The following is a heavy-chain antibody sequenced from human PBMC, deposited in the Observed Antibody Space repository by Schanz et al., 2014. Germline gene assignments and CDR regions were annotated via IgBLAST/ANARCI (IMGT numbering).Heavy chain of an antibody. D-gene: IGHD2-2*01. V-gene: IGHV3-7*01. CDR1: GFTFSKYW. CDR3: AKDSTHIDIVLVPTAIDY. Sequence: EVQLVESGGGLVKPGGSLRLSCGGSGFTFSKYWMSWVRQAPGKGLEWVANIKQDGSEKYYVDAVKGRFTISRDNSKNTLYLHMNTLRSEDTAVYYCAKDSTHIDIVLVPTAIDYWGQGTLVTVSS. CDR2: IKQDGSEK. J-gene: IGHJ4*02.